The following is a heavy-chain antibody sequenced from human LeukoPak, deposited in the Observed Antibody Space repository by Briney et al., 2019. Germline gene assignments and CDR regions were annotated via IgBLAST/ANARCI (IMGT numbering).Heavy chain of an antibody. Sequence: QPGGSLRLSCAASGFTFSSYAMSWVRQSPGKGLEWISAISNDGVYTFHADSVKGRLTISRDNSKNTLYLQMDSLRAEDTAIYYCAKDRTVGASYWYFDLWGRGTLVTVSS. D-gene: IGHD1-26*01. V-gene: IGHV3-23*01. CDR3: AKDRTVGASYWYFDL. CDR1: GFTFSSYA. CDR2: ISNDGVYT. J-gene: IGHJ2*01.